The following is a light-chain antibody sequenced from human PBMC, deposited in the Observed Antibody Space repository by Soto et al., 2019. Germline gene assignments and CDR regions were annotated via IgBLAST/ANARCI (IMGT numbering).Light chain of an antibody. CDR3: QQYYSYPWT. Sequence: DIQMTQSPSSLSSSVGDIVTITCRAGQSISSYLNWYQQKPGKAPKLLIYAASSLQSGVPSRFSGSGSGTDFTLTISCLQSEDFATYYCQQYYSYPWTFGQGTKVDIK. CDR2: AAS. CDR1: QSISSY. J-gene: IGKJ1*01. V-gene: IGKV1-39*01.